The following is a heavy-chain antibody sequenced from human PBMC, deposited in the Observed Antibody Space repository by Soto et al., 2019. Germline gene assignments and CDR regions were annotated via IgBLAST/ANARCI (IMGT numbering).Heavy chain of an antibody. Sequence: QVQLVQSGADVKKPGASVKVSCKVSGDSFIAHYIHWVRQAPGKGFEWIGWTNPNNGSTKYSQKFQGRVTMTRDTSITTVYVQLSRLTSDDTAVYFCARDVNPYFGPGSLHGYFDYWGQGTLVIVSS. J-gene: IGHJ4*02. CDR3: ARDVNPYFGPGSLHGYFDY. CDR1: GDSFIAHY. D-gene: IGHD3-10*01. CDR2: TNPNNGST. V-gene: IGHV1-2*02.